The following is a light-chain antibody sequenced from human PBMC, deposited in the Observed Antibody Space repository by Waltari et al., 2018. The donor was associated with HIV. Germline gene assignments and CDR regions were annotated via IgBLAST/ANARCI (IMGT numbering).Light chain of an antibody. Sequence: QSALTQPASVSGSPGQSITISCTGTSSDVGNYILVSWYQQHPGKAPKLMIYEGIKRPSGVSNRISGSKSGNTASLTISGLQAEDEADYYCCSYGGSSNWVFGGGTKLTVL. CDR1: SSDVGNYIL. J-gene: IGLJ3*02. V-gene: IGLV2-23*01. CDR3: CSYGGSSNWV. CDR2: EGI.